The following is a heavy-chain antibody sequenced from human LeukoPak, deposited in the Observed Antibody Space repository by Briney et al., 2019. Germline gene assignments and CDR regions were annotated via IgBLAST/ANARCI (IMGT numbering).Heavy chain of an antibody. CDR1: GFTFSSYG. V-gene: IGHV3-30*03. D-gene: IGHD2-2*01. J-gene: IGHJ4*02. CDR2: ISYDGSNK. Sequence: GGSLRLSCAASGFTFSSYGMHWVRQAPGKGLEWVAVISYDGSNKYYADSVKGRFTISRDNSKNTLYLQMNSLRAEDTAVYYCATCTSCYGWGGFDYWGQGTLVTVSS. CDR3: ATCTSCYGWGGFDY.